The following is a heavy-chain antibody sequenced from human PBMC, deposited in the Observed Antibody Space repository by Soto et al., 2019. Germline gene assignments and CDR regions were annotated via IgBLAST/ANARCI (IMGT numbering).Heavy chain of an antibody. D-gene: IGHD1-26*01. CDR1: GFTFSNYG. V-gene: IGHV3-33*01. CDR2: IWHDGNNK. CDR3: ASDLVGASDSYGFDV. J-gene: IGHJ6*02. Sequence: GGSLRLSCAASGFTFSNYGMHWVRQAPGKGLEWVAIIWHDGNNKYYADSVRGRFIISRDNSKNRLYLQMNSLRAEDTAVYYWASDLVGASDSYGFDVWGQGTPVSV.